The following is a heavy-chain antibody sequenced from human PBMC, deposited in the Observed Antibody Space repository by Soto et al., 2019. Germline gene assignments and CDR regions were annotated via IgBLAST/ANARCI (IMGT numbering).Heavy chain of an antibody. CDR1: GFIFSSYA. D-gene: IGHD3-3*01. J-gene: IGHJ6*02. Sequence: GGSLRLSCAASGFIFSSYAMSWVRQAPGKGLEWVSAISGSGGSTYYADSVKGRFTISRDNSKNTLYLQMNSLRAEDTAVYYCAKVIDDFSLYYGMDVWGQGTTVTVSS. CDR3: AKVIDDFSLYYGMDV. CDR2: ISGSGGST. V-gene: IGHV3-23*01.